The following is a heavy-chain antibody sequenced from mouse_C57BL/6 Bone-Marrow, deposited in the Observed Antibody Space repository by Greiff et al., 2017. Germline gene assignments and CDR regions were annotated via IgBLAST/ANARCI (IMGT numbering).Heavy chain of an antibody. CDR2: IYPKSGNT. D-gene: IGHD2-10*02. Sequence: QVQLQQSGAELARPGASVKLSCKASGYTFTSYGISWVKQRTGQGLEWIGEIYPKSGNTYYNEKFKGKATLTADKSSNTAYMELRSLTSEDSAVYFCARAGYGTPCDYWGQGTTLTVSS. V-gene: IGHV1-81*01. J-gene: IGHJ2*01. CDR1: GYTFTSYG. CDR3: ARAGYGTPCDY.